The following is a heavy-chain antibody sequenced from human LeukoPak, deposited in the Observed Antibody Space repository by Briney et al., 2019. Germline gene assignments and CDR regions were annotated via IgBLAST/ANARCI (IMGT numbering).Heavy chain of an antibody. CDR3: AIRPVNSVSDGFY. CDR1: GYTFTGYY. CDR2: INPNTGGT. D-gene: IGHD2/OR15-2a*01. V-gene: IGHV1-2*02. Sequence: ASVKVSCKASGYTFTGYYMHWVRQAPGQGLEWMGWINPNTGGTDYAQGFRARVTFTADTSIGTAYMEVSRLKSDDTAMFYCAIRPVNSVSDGFYWGQGTLVTVSS. J-gene: IGHJ4*02.